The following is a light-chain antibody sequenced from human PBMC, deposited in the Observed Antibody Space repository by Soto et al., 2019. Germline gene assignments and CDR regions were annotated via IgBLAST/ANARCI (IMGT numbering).Light chain of an antibody. CDR1: QDISNY. CDR3: QQYDNLPFT. V-gene: IGKV1-33*01. J-gene: IGKJ4*01. CDR2: DAS. Sequence: DIQMTQSPSSLSASVGDRVTITCQASQDISNYLNWYQQKPGKAPKLLIYDASNLETGVPSRFSGSGSGTDSTFTISSLRPADIATYYCQQYDNLPFTFGGGTMMEIK.